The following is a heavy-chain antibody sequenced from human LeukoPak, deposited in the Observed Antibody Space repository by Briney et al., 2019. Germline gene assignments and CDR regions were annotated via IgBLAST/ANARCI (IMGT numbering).Heavy chain of an antibody. Sequence: GGSLRLSCAASGFTFSGYNMNWVRQAPGKGLEWVSYISSSSGIIYYADSVKGRFTISRDNAKNSLYLHMNSLRDKDTAVYYCARDKDWNVDYWGQGTLVAVSS. J-gene: IGHJ4*02. CDR2: ISSSSGII. CDR3: ARDKDWNVDY. V-gene: IGHV3-48*02. CDR1: GFTFSGYN. D-gene: IGHD1-1*01.